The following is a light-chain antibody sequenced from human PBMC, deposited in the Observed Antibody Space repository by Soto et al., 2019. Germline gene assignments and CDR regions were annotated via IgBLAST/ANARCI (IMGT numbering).Light chain of an antibody. CDR3: QQRSNWPPIT. Sequence: DIHMTQSPSSLSASVGDRVTVTCRASQSISTNLNWYQQKPGKAPKLLIYEASSLQRGVPSRFSGSGSGTDFTLTISSLEPEDFAVYYCQQRSNWPPITFGQGTRLEIK. CDR2: EAS. V-gene: IGKV1-39*01. J-gene: IGKJ5*01. CDR1: QSISTN.